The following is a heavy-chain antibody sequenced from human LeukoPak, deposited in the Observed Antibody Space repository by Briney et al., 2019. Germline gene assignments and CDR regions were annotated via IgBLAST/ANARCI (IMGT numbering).Heavy chain of an antibody. J-gene: IGHJ6*03. CDR2: ISSSSSYI. CDR3: AGEQGDLPRDYMDV. V-gene: IGHV3-21*01. Sequence: PGGSLRLSRVPSGFTFISNSMNCVRQAPGKGLEWVSSISSSSSYIYYADSVKGRFTISRDNAKNSLYLQMNSLRAEDTAVYYCAGEQGDLPRDYMDVWGKGTTVTLSS. D-gene: IGHD3-10*01. CDR1: GFTFISNS.